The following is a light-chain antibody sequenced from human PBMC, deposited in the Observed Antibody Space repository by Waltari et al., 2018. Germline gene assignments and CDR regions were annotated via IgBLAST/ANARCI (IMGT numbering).Light chain of an antibody. CDR1: ESISIW. J-gene: IGKJ1*01. CDR2: ESS. V-gene: IGKV1-5*03. CDR3: QHYNTYPWT. Sequence: DIQMTQSPSTLSASVGDRVTITCRASESISIWLAWYQQKPGKVPKLLIYESSNLEGGVPSRFSGGGSGTEFTLTISSLQPDDFATYYCQHYNTYPWTFGQGTTVEVK.